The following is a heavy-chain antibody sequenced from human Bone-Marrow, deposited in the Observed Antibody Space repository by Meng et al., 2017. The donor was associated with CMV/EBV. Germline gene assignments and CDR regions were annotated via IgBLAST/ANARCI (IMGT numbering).Heavy chain of an antibody. CDR1: GFTLSPFS. Sequence: GESLKISCVASGFTLSPFSMNWVRQAPGKGLEWVSSISSSSSYIHYAGSVRGRFTISRDNAKNSRYLQMNSLRVEDTAFYYGARREGGYWGQGTLVTVSS. V-gene: IGHV3-21*06. CDR3: ARREGGY. CDR2: ISSSSSYI. D-gene: IGHD3-16*01. J-gene: IGHJ4*01.